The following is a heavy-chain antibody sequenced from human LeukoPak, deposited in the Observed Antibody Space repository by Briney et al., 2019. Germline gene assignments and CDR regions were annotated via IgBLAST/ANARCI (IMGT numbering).Heavy chain of an antibody. J-gene: IGHJ4*02. CDR3: ARGEGWLANDY. V-gene: IGHV4-34*01. D-gene: IGHD5-24*01. Sequence: SETLSPTCVVYVGSFGGFYGGWIRQPPGKGLKWIREINPSGSTNYNPSFQSRVTISVDTSKNQCSLKLSSVPASDTAVYYCARGEGWLANDYWGQGTLVTVP. CDR2: INPSGST. CDR1: VGSFGGFY.